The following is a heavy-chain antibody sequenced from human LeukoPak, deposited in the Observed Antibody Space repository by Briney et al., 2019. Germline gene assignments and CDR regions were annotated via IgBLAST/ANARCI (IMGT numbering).Heavy chain of an antibody. CDR2: IYRSGST. CDR1: VGSISSSGYS. V-gene: IGHV4-30-2*01. Sequence: QLQLQESGSGLVKPSQTLSLTCGVSVGSISSSGYSWSWIRQPPGKGLEWIGYIYRSGSTYYNPSLKSRVTISIDRSKDQFSLELISVTAADTAVYYCARTSLRPYYFDYWGQGTLVTVSS. D-gene: IGHD3-16*01. CDR3: ARTSLRPYYFDY. J-gene: IGHJ4*02.